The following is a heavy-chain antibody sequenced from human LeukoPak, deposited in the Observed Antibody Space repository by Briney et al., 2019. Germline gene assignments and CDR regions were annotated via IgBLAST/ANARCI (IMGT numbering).Heavy chain of an antibody. D-gene: IGHD2-15*01. J-gene: IGHJ3*02. CDR1: GLTVSSNY. CDR3: SVVVAATGAFDI. V-gene: IGHV3-66*01. CDR2: IYSGGST. Sequence: GGSLRLSCAASGLTVSSNYMSWVRQAPGKGLEWVSVIYSGGSTYYADSVKGRFTISRDNSKNTLYLQMNSLRAEDTAVYYCSVVVAATGAFDIWGQGTMVTVSS.